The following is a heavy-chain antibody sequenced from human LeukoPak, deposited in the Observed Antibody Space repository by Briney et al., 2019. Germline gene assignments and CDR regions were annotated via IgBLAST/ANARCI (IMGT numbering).Heavy chain of an antibody. CDR2: IYTSGST. J-gene: IGHJ5*02. Sequence: SETLSLTCTVSGGSISSYYWSWIRQPAGEGLEWIGRIYTSGSTNYNPSLKSRVTMSVDTSKNQFSLKLSSVTAADTAVYYCARVSGTTGTTNWFDPWGQGTLVTVS. CDR3: ARVSGTTGTTNWFDP. D-gene: IGHD1-1*01. CDR1: GGSISSYY. V-gene: IGHV4-4*07.